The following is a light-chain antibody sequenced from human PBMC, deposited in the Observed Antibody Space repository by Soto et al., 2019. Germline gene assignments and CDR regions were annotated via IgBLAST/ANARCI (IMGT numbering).Light chain of an antibody. V-gene: IGLV2-14*03. CDR1: SSDVGGYNS. Sequence: QSVVTQPASVSGSPGQSIAISCTGTSSDVGGYNSVSWYQHHPGKAPKLMIYDVNYRPSGISDRFSGSKSGNTASLTISGLQAEDEADSYCSSYSSSSTLVFGTGTKVTVL. J-gene: IGLJ1*01. CDR2: DVN. CDR3: SSYSSSSTLV.